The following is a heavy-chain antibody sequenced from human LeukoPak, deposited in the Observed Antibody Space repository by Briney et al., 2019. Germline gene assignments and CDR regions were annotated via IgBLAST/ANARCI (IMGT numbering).Heavy chain of an antibody. CDR1: GYTFTGYH. Sequence: ASVKVSCKASGYTFTGYHIHWVRQAPGHGLEWMGWINPNNGGTNYAQKFQGRVTMTRDTSISTAYMELRGLRSEDTAVYYCMSTSNWGSVIFDYWGQGALVTVSS. J-gene: IGHJ4*02. CDR2: INPNNGGT. CDR3: MSTSNWGSVIFDY. D-gene: IGHD7-27*01. V-gene: IGHV1-2*02.